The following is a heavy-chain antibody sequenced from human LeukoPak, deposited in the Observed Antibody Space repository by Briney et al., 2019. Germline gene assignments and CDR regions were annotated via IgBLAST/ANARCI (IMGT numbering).Heavy chain of an antibody. CDR3: ARGFRLSAIEDWFDP. Sequence: GASVKVSCKASGYSFTTFGITWVRQAPGQGLEWMAWLSAHIGDTNYSQKFQGRVTVTSDTSTSTAYMELRSLKSDDTAVYYCARGFRLSAIEDWFDPWGQGTLVTVSS. J-gene: IGHJ5*02. CDR2: LSAHIGDT. D-gene: IGHD2-2*02. V-gene: IGHV1-18*01. CDR1: GYSFTTFG.